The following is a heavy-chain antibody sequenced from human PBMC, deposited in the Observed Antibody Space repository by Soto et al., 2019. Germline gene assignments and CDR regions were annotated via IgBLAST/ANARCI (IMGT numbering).Heavy chain of an antibody. Sequence: QVQLQESGPGLVKPSQTLSLTCTVSGGSISSGGYYWSWIRQHPGKGLEWIGYIDYSGSTYYNPSLNIRVTISVDTSKNQFSLKLSSVTAADPDVYYCARDPRYDSSGYYDPWGQGTLVPVSS. V-gene: IGHV4-31*03. CDR2: IDYSGST. CDR1: GGSISSGGYY. CDR3: ARDPRYDSSGYYDP. J-gene: IGHJ5*02. D-gene: IGHD3-22*01.